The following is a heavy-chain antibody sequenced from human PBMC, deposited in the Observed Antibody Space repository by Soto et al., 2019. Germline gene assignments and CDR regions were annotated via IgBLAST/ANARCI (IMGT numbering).Heavy chain of an antibody. CDR3: ARDYYDFWSGYYKTHYYYGMDV. D-gene: IGHD3-3*01. Sequence: PGGSLILSCAASGFTFSSYSMNWVRQAPGKGLEWVSSISSSSSYIYYADSVKGRFTISRDNAKNSLYLQMNSPRAEDTAVYYCARDYYDFWSGYYKTHYYYGMDVWGQGTTVTVSS. V-gene: IGHV3-21*01. CDR2: ISSSSSYI. J-gene: IGHJ6*02. CDR1: GFTFSSYS.